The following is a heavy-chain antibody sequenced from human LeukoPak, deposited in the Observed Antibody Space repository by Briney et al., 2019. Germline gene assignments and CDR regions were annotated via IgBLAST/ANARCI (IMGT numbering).Heavy chain of an antibody. V-gene: IGHV3-23*01. CDR3: AKGIGYSGYEGFDY. CDR2: ISSSGGST. D-gene: IGHD5-12*01. Sequence: GGSLRLSCAASGFTFSSYAMSWVRQAPGKGLEWVSAISSSGGSTYYADSVKGRFTISRDNSKNTLYLQMNSLRAEDTAVYYCAKGIGYSGYEGFDYWGQGTLVTVSS. CDR1: GFTFSSYA. J-gene: IGHJ4*02.